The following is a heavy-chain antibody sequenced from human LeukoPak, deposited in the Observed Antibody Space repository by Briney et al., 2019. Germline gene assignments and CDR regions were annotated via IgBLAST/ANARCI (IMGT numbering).Heavy chain of an antibody. CDR3: ARESVWGSYRHYFDY. CDR2: INPSGGGT. CDR1: GYTFTSYY. D-gene: IGHD3-16*02. J-gene: IGHJ4*02. Sequence: GASVKVSCKSSGYTFTSYYMHWVRQAPGQGLEWMGIINPSGGGTNYAQKFQGRVTMTRDTSTDTVYMELSSLRAEDSAVYYCARESVWGSYRHYFDYWGQGTLVTVSS. V-gene: IGHV1-46*01.